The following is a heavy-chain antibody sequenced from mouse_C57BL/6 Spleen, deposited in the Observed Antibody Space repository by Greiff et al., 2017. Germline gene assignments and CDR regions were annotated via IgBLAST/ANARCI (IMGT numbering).Heavy chain of an antibody. V-gene: IGHV1-61*01. J-gene: IGHJ1*03. CDR1: GYTFTSYW. Sequence: VQLQQSGAELVRPGSSVKLSCKASGYTFTSYWMDWVKQRPGQGLEWIGNIYPSDSETHYNQKFKDKATLTVDKASSTAYMQLSSLTSEDSAVYYCARIEVGYWYFDVWGTGTTVTVSS. D-gene: IGHD1-1*02. CDR2: IYPSDSET. CDR3: ARIEVGYWYFDV.